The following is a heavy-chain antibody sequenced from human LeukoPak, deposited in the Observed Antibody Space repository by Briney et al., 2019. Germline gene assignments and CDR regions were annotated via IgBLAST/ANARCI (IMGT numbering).Heavy chain of an antibody. CDR3: TTDGNYYDSSSLYYFDY. J-gene: IGHJ4*02. V-gene: IGHV3-53*01. CDR1: GFTVSSNY. CDR2: IYSGGST. Sequence: GGSLRLSCAASGFTVSSNYMSWVRQAPGKGLEWVSVIYSGGSTYYADSVKGRFTISRDNSKNTLYLQMNSLRAEDTAVYYCTTDGNYYDSSSLYYFDYWGQGTLVTVSS. D-gene: IGHD3-22*01.